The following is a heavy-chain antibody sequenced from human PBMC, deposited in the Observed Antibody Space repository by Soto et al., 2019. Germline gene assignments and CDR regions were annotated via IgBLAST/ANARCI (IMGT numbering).Heavy chain of an antibody. V-gene: IGHV3-7*01. Sequence: EMQLVGSGGELVRPGGSLRLCCSASGFTFRNYWMAWVRQAPGKGLEWVAHMNEDGSEKYYVDSVKGRFTISRDNAEKSLSLQMNSLRLDDTAVYYCARDNWRRLDDWGQGTLVTVSS. J-gene: IGHJ4*02. D-gene: IGHD1-20*01. CDR3: ARDNWRRLDD. CDR2: MNEDGSEK. CDR1: GFTFRNYW.